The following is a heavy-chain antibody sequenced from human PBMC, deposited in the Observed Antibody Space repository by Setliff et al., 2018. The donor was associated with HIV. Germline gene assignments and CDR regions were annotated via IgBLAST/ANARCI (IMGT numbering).Heavy chain of an antibody. CDR2: IGGSTGST. CDR1: EFTFSSYA. CDR3: AKPLTQWGVSPYHYAVDV. J-gene: IGHJ6*02. D-gene: IGHD1-26*01. V-gene: IGHV3-23*01. Sequence: GGSLRLSCAASEFTFSSYAMHWVRQAAGKGLEWVSAIGGSTGSTYYADSVKGRFTISTDNSKNTLYLQMNSLRAEDTAVYYCAKPLTQWGVSPYHYAVDVWGQGTTVTVSS.